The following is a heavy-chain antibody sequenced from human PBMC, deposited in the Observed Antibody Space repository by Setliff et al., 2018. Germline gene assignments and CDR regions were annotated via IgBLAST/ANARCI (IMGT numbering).Heavy chain of an antibody. CDR1: GVSIRSYY. V-gene: IGHV4-59*01. Sequence: SETLSLTCTVSGVSIRSYYWSWIRQPPGKGLEWIGYIFYSGSSNYNPSLQSRVSISVDTSKNQLSLKLDSSTAADTAVYFCARLPRTVTHFDYWGQGALVTVSS. D-gene: IGHD4-17*01. CDR2: IFYSGSS. J-gene: IGHJ4*02. CDR3: ARLPRTVTHFDY.